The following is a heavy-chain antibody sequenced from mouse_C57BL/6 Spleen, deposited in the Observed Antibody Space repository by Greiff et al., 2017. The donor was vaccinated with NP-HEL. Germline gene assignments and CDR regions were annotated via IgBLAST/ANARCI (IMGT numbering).Heavy chain of an antibody. V-gene: IGHV3-2*02. Sequence: DVQLQESGPGLVKPSQSLSLTCTVTGYSITSGYGWNWIRQFPGNKLEWMGYISYSGSTNYNPSLNSRSSITRDPSTNQFFLQLNSVTTEDTATYYCARTARIKYWGQGTTLTVSS. CDR2: ISYSGST. D-gene: IGHD1-2*01. CDR1: GYSITSGYG. J-gene: IGHJ2*01. CDR3: ARTARIKY.